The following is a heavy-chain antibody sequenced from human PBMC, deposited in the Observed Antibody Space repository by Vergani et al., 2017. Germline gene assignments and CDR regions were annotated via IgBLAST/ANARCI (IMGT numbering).Heavy chain of an antibody. CDR1: GYSFTSYW. J-gene: IGHJ3*02. Sequence: EVQLVQSGAEVKKPGESLRISCKGSGYSFTSYWISWVRQMPGKGLEWMGRIDPSDSYTNYSPSFQGHVTISADKSISTAYLQWSSLKASDTAMYYCARHRSPRGYYDSSGYDDAFDIWGQGTMVTVSS. V-gene: IGHV5-10-1*01. CDR3: ARHRSPRGYYDSSGYDDAFDI. CDR2: IDPSDSYT. D-gene: IGHD3-22*01.